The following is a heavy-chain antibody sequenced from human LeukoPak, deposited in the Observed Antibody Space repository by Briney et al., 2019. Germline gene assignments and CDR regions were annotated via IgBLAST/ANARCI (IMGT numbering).Heavy chain of an antibody. J-gene: IGHJ4*02. CDR2: MNPNSGNT. CDR3: ARAARRYSYGQRNTYYFDY. D-gene: IGHD5-18*01. Sequence: ASVTVSYTASGYTFTSYDINWVRQAPGQGLEWMGWMNPNSGNTGYAQKFQCRVTMTRNTSISTAYLELSILRSEDTAVYYCARAARRYSYGQRNTYYFDYWGQGTLVTVSS. CDR1: GYTFTSYD. V-gene: IGHV1-8*01.